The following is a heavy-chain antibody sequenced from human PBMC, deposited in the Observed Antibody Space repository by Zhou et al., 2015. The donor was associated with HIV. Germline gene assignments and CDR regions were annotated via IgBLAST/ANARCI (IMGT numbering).Heavy chain of an antibody. D-gene: IGHD3-3*01. CDR3: ARDRLSWSGTIYYYYYYMDV. J-gene: IGHJ6*03. V-gene: IGHV1-69*08. Sequence: QVQLVQSGAEVKKPGSSVKVSCKASGGTFSSYTISWVRQAPGQGLEWMGRIIPILGIANYAQKFQGRVTITADESTSTAYMELSSLRSEDTAVYYCARDRLSWSGTIYYYYYYMDVWGKGTTVTVSS. CDR1: GGTFSSYT. CDR2: IIPILGIA.